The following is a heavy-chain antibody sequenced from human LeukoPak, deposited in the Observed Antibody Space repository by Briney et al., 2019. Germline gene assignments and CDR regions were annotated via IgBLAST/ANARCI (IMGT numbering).Heavy chain of an antibody. V-gene: IGHV5-51*01. Sequence: GESLKISCTGSGYSFTTYWIALVSQMPGKGLEWMGNLYPSDSDPIYSPSFQGQVTISVDKSISTAYLQWSSLKASDTAIYYCARASRSGCNQNFDFWGQGTLVTVSS. CDR2: LYPSDSDP. CDR1: GYSFTTYW. D-gene: IGHD1-1*01. J-gene: IGHJ4*02. CDR3: ARASRSGCNQNFDF.